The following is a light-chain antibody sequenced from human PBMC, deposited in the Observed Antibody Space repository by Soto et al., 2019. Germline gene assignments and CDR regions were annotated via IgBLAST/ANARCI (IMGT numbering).Light chain of an antibody. CDR2: DAS. V-gene: IGKV3-20*01. Sequence: EFVLTQSPGTLSLSPGERATLSCRASQTVRNNYLAWYQQKPGQAPRLLIYDASNRATGIPDRFSGGGSGTDFTLTISRLEPEDFAVYYCQQFSSYPFTFGGGTKVEIK. J-gene: IGKJ4*01. CDR1: QTVRNNY. CDR3: QQFSSYPFT.